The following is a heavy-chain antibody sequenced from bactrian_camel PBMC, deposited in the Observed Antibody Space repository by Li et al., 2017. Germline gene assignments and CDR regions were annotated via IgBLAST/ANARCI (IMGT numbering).Heavy chain of an antibody. V-gene: IGHV3S53*01. CDR1: YTYNEGD. CDR2: IDSTGSA. CDR3: AADWRFWEWCTLVGNEYNV. J-gene: IGHJ4*01. Sequence: VQLVESGGGSVQAGGSLRLSCGYTYNEGDMAWFRQAPGKEREGVAAIDSTGSANYADSVKGRFTISQDNAKNTLYLQMNSLKPDDTAIYYCAADWRFWEWCTLVGNEYNVWGQGTQVTVS. D-gene: IGHD1*01.